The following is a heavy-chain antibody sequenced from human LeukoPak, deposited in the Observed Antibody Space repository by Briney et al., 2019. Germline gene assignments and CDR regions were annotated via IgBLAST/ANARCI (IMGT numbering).Heavy chain of an antibody. CDR3: TTPSGHWFDP. CDR2: ISGSGGST. J-gene: IGHJ5*02. D-gene: IGHD1-26*01. V-gene: IGHV3-23*01. Sequence: GGSLRLSCAASGFTFSSYAMSWVRQAPGKGLEWVSAISGSGGSTYYADSVKGRFTISRDDSKNTLYLQMNSLKTEDTAVYYCTTPSGHWFDPWGQGTLVTVSS. CDR1: GFTFSSYA.